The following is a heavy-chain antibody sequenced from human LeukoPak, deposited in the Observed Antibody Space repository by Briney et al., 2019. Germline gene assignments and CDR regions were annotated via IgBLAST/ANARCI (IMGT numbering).Heavy chain of an antibody. D-gene: IGHD2-2*01. V-gene: IGHV5-51*01. CDR1: GYIFTNYW. J-gene: IGHJ5*02. CDR2: INPGDSVV. CDR3: ARAVVPPYCSSTSCSNWFDP. Sequence: GESLKISCKTFGYIFTNYWIGWVRQMPGKGLEWMGIINPGDSVVKYSPSFQGQVTISADNSVNTAYLQWSTLKASDTAMYYCARAVVPPYCSSTSCSNWFDPWGQGTLVTVSS.